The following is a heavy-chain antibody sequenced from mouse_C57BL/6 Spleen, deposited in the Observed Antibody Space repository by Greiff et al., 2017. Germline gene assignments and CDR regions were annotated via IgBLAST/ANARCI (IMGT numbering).Heavy chain of an antibody. CDR3: ARSANWDRAY. CDR2: INPGSGGT. J-gene: IGHJ3*01. V-gene: IGHV1-54*01. Sequence: QVQLQQSGAELVRPGTSVKVSCKASGYAFTNYLIEWVKQRPGQGLEWIGVINPGSGGTNYNEKFKGKATLTADKSSSTAYMQLSSLTSEDSAVYFGARSANWDRAYWGKGTLVTVSA. D-gene: IGHD4-1*01. CDR1: GYAFTNYL.